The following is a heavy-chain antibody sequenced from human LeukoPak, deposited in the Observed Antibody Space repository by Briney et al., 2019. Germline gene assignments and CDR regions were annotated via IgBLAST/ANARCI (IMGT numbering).Heavy chain of an antibody. Sequence: PGGSLRLSCAASGFTFSNYAMHWVRQAPGKGLEYVSAISSNGGSTYYANSVKGRFTISRDNSKNTLFLQMGSLRAEDTAVYYCARRAGAYSHPYDYWGQGTLVTVSS. CDR1: GFTFSNYA. D-gene: IGHD4/OR15-4a*01. CDR2: ISSNGGST. J-gene: IGHJ4*02. V-gene: IGHV3-64*01. CDR3: ARRAGAYSHPYDY.